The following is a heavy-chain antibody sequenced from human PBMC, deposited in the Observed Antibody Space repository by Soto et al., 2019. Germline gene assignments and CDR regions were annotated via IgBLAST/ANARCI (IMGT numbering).Heavy chain of an antibody. V-gene: IGHV3-53*01. J-gene: IGHJ6*02. Sequence: PGRSLSLFCAASGFPVMRNFISCVIQAPGKGREWVSVFYRGRSIFYADAVKGLFARSRDSDNNTLYVQVNSLRAEDTAVYYCARVAGFGDVWRRYPYYYYYYGMEVGGQGTTVTVSS. CDR3: ARVAGFGDVWRRYPYYYYYYGMEV. D-gene: IGHD3-3*01. CDR1: GFPVMRNF. CDR2: FYRGRSI.